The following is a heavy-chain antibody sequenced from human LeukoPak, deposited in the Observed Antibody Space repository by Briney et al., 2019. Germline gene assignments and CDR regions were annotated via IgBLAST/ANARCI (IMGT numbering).Heavy chain of an antibody. Sequence: GESLKISCKGSAYSFTTSWIGWVRQMPGKGLEWMGIIYPGDSDTRYSPSFQGQVTISADKSINTAYLQWSSLKASDTAMYYCARQLYSSGSPFEYWGQGTLVTVSS. D-gene: IGHD6-19*01. V-gene: IGHV5-51*01. CDR3: ARQLYSSGSPFEY. CDR1: AYSFTTSW. J-gene: IGHJ4*02. CDR2: IYPGDSDT.